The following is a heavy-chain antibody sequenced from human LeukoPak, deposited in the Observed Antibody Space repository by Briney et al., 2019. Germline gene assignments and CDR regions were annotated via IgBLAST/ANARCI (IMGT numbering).Heavy chain of an antibody. V-gene: IGHV1-69*13. D-gene: IGHD1-26*01. CDR1: GGIFSSYA. CDR3: ARVGVGAVQYYFDS. J-gene: IGHJ4*02. Sequence: SVKVSCKASGGIFSSYAFSWVRQAPGQGLEWMGGIIPIYGTPNYSQKFRGGVTITADESASTTYMELSSLRSADTAVYYCARVGVGAVQYYFDSWGQGTLVTVSS. CDR2: IIPIYGTP.